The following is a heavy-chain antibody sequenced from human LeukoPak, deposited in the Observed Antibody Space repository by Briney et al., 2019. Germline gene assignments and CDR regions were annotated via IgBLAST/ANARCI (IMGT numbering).Heavy chain of an antibody. Sequence: GGSLRLSCAASGFTFSSYAMSWVRQAPGKGLEWVSTISGNGDRTYYADSVKGRFTISRDNAKNSLYLQMNSLRAEDTAVYYCARGPLLRFLEWFFDYWGQGTLVTVSS. V-gene: IGHV3-23*01. J-gene: IGHJ4*02. CDR1: GFTFSSYA. CDR2: ISGNGDRT. CDR3: ARGPLLRFLEWFFDY. D-gene: IGHD3-3*01.